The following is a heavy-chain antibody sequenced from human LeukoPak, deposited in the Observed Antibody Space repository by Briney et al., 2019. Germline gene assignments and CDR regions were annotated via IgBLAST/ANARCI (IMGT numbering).Heavy chain of an antibody. Sequence: SETLSLTCAVHGGSFSGYYWSWIRQPPGKGLEWIGSIYYRGSIYYNPSLKSRVTISVDTSKNQFSLKLSSVTAADTAVYFCARGPYSYDSSGAFDIWGQGTMVTVSS. CDR1: GGSFSGYY. CDR2: IYYRGSI. CDR3: ARGPYSYDSSGAFDI. V-gene: IGHV4-34*11. J-gene: IGHJ3*02. D-gene: IGHD3-22*01.